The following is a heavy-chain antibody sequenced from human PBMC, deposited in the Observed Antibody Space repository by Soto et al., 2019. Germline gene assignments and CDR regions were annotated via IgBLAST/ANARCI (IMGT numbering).Heavy chain of an antibody. CDR2: FVPMFGSA. D-gene: IGHD3-22*01. CDR3: AREDDTTGHYSRFDP. CDR1: GTTLDSFT. Sequence: SVKVSCKPSGTTLDSFTFAWVRQAPGQGLEWMGGFVPMFGSASIAQRFQGRVRITADASTGTGYMELSDLRSEDSAIYYCAREDDTTGHYSRFDPWGPGTLVTVSS. J-gene: IGHJ5*02. V-gene: IGHV1-69*13.